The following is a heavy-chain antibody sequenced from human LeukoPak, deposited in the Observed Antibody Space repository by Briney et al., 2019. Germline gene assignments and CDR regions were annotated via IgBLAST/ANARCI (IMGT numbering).Heavy chain of an antibody. J-gene: IGHJ4*02. CDR3: ARSPGSGSYLRYFDY. Sequence: SVKVSCKASGGTFSSYAISWVRQAPGQGLEWMGGIIPIFGTANYAQKFQGRVTITADESTSTAYMELSGLGSEDAAVYYCARSPGSGSYLRYFDYWGQGTLVTVSS. CDR2: IIPIFGTA. D-gene: IGHD1-26*01. V-gene: IGHV1-69*13. CDR1: GGTFSSYA.